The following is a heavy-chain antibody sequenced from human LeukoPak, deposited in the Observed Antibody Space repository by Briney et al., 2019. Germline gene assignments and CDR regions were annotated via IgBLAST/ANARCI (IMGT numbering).Heavy chain of an antibody. D-gene: IGHD3-22*01. CDR2: ISYDGSNK. V-gene: IGHV3-30*03. J-gene: IGHJ1*01. Sequence: GRSLRLSCAASGFTFSNYGMHWVRQAPGKGLEWVAVISYDGSNKYYADSMKGRFTISRDNSKNTLYLQMNSLRAEDTAVYYCARDYYDSSGYSSAEYSQHWGQGTLVTVSS. CDR3: ARDYYDSSGYSSAEYSQH. CDR1: GFTFSNYG.